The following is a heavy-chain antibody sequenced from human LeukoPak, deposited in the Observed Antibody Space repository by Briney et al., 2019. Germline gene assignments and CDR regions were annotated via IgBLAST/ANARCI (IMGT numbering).Heavy chain of an antibody. D-gene: IGHD3-16*01. CDR2: ISSSGSTI. J-gene: IGHJ6*02. V-gene: IGHV3-48*03. Sequence: GGSLRPSCAASGFTFSSYEMNWVRHAPRKGLEWVSYISSSGSTIYYADSVKGRFTISRDNAKNSLYLQMNSLRAEDTAVYYCARDSPLRALIDGMDVWGQGTTVTVSS. CDR3: ARDSPLRALIDGMDV. CDR1: GFTFSSYE.